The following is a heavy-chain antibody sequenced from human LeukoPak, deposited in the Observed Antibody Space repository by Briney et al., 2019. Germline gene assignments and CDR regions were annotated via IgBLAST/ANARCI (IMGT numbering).Heavy chain of an antibody. CDR1: GCTFTSYA. CDR3: AKMNLLGPSSSWYGDY. J-gene: IGHJ4*02. D-gene: IGHD6-13*01. CDR2: ISYDGSK. V-gene: IGHV3-30-3*02. Sequence: PGGSLRLSCAASGCTFTSYAMHWVRQAPGKGLEWVAVISYDGSKYYADSVKGRFTISRDNSKNTLYLQMNSLRAEDTAVYYCAKMNLLGPSSSWYGDYWGQGTLVTVSS.